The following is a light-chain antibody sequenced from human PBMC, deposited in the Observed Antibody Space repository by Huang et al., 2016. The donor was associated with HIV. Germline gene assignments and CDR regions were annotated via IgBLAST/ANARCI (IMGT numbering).Light chain of an antibody. CDR3: QQYTNWPRT. V-gene: IGKV3-15*01. Sequence: PLQAPRLLIYGASTRATGTPTRFSGSGSGTDFTLTINSLQSEDIAAYYCQQYTNWPRTFGQGTKVEIK. CDR2: GAS. J-gene: IGKJ1*01.